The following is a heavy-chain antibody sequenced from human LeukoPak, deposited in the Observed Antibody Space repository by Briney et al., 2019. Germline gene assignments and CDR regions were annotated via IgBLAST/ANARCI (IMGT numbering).Heavy chain of an antibody. D-gene: IGHD6-19*01. CDR3: CGSGWFAGPFGY. CDR2: MHYSGST. V-gene: IGHV4-39*07. J-gene: IGHJ4*02. CDR1: GGSITKNGYY. Sequence: PSETLSLTCSVSGGSITKNGYYWGWIRQSPETGLEWVGSMHYSGSTYYNPSLNSRVTISVDTSKNQFSLKLTPVTAADTAVYYCCGSGWFAGPFGYWGQGALVTVSS.